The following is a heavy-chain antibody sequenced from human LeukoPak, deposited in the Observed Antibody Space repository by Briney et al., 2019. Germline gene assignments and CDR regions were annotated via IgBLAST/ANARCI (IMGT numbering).Heavy chain of an antibody. D-gene: IGHD6-13*01. CDR1: GYTFTGYY. CDR2: INPNSGGT. CDR3: ARTQPLPSEHWFDP. Sequence: RASVKVSCKASGYTFTGYYMHWVRQAPGQGLEWMGWINPNSGGTNYAQKFQGRVTMTRDTSISTAYMELSSLRSEDTAVYYCARTQPLPSEHWFDPWGQGTLVSVSS. V-gene: IGHV1-2*02. J-gene: IGHJ5*02.